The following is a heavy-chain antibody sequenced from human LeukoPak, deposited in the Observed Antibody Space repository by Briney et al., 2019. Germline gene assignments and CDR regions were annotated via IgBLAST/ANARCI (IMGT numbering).Heavy chain of an antibody. V-gene: IGHV3-15*01. J-gene: IGHJ4*02. CDR3: TTPAQDSSSWYVDY. D-gene: IGHD6-13*01. Sequence: GGSLRLSCAASGFTFSNAWMSWVRQAPGKGLEWVGRIKSKTDGGTTDYAAPVKGRFTISRDDSKNTLYLQMNSLKTEDTAVYYCTTPAQDSSSWYVDYWGQGTLVTVSS. CDR2: IKSKTDGGTT. CDR1: GFTFSNAW.